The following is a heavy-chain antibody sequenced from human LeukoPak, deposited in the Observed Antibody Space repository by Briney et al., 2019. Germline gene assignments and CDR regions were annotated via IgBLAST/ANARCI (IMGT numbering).Heavy chain of an antibody. Sequence: GESLKISCKGSGYSFTSHWIGWVRQMPGKGLEWMGIIYPGDSDTRYNPSFQGQVTIPADKSISIAYLQWSSLKASDTAMYYCATRSDSGYEYFDNWGQGTLVTVSA. CDR3: ATRSDSGYEYFDN. CDR2: IYPGDSDT. CDR1: GYSFTSHW. V-gene: IGHV5-51*01. J-gene: IGHJ4*02. D-gene: IGHD5-12*01.